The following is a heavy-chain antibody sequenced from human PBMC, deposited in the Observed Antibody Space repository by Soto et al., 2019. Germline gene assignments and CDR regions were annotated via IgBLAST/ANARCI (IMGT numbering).Heavy chain of an antibody. CDR1: GYIFVNYG. D-gene: IGHD3-16*01. V-gene: IGHV1-18*01. J-gene: IGHJ6*02. CDR2: ISPYTGNT. CDR3: VMVDNYVTPTPQDV. Sequence: QVQLVESGDEVKKPGASVKVSCKASGYIFVNYGIAWVRQAPGQGLEWMGWISPYTGNTHSASKVQGRLTMTTDTSTSTAYMDLGSLTSDDTAVYYCVMVDNYVTPTPQDVWGQGTTVTVSS.